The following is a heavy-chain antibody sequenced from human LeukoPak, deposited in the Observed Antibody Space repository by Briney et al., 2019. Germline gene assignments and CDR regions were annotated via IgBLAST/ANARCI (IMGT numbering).Heavy chain of an antibody. CDR3: ARGGVDY. CDR1: GFTFSKYA. CDR2: ISSSTLKI. J-gene: IGHJ4*02. D-gene: IGHD3-16*01. V-gene: IGHV3-23*01. Sequence: GGSLRLSCAASGFTFSKYAMTWVRQAPGKGLEWVSAISSSTLKIYYADSVKGRFTISRDNSKNTLYLQMNSVRAEDTAVYYCARGGVDYWGQGALVTVSS.